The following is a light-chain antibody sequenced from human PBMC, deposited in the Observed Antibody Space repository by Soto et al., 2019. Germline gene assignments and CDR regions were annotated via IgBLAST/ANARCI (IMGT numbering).Light chain of an antibody. CDR3: QQYYSTPLT. CDR1: QSVLYSSNNKNY. Sequence: DIVMTQSPDSLAVSLAERATINCKSSQSVLYSSNNKNYLAWYQQKPGQPPNLLIYWASTRESGVPDRFSGSGSGTDFTLTISSLQAEDVAVYYCQQYYSTPLTFGGGTKVDIK. J-gene: IGKJ4*01. V-gene: IGKV4-1*01. CDR2: WAS.